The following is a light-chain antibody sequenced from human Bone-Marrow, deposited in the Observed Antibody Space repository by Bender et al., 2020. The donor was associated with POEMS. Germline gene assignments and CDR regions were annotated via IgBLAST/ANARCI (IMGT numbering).Light chain of an antibody. V-gene: IGLV1-40*01. Sequence: QSVMTQPPSVSGAPGQRVTMSCTGSHSNIGAGYDVHWYQLVPGTAPKLLIYTNTNRPAVVPYRFTGSKSGTSASLAITGRQAKDEAEYICQAYDSRVRGVVFGGGTKLTGL. CDR3: QAYDSRVRGVV. J-gene: IGLJ3*02. CDR1: HSNIGAGYD. CDR2: TNT.